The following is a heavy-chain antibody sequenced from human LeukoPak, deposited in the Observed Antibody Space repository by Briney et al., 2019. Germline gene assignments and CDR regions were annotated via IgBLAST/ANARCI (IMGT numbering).Heavy chain of an antibody. CDR1: GGSISSSSYY. J-gene: IGHJ4*02. CDR3: ARIVRITIFGVVYYFDY. V-gene: IGHV4-39*07. Sequence: SETLSLTCTVSGGSISSSSYYWGWIRQPPGKGLEWIGSIYYSGSTYYNPSLKSRVTISVDTSKNQFSLKLSSVTAADTAVYYCARIVRITIFGVVYYFDYWGQGTLVTVSS. D-gene: IGHD3-3*01. CDR2: IYYSGST.